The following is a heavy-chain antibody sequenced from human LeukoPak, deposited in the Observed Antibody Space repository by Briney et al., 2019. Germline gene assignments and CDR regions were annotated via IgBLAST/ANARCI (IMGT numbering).Heavy chain of an antibody. D-gene: IGHD3-22*01. CDR3: TTDPYYYDSSAYTSDY. Sequence: PGGSLRLSCAASGFTFSNAWMSWVRQAPGKWLEWVGRIKSKTDGGTTDYAAPVKGRFTISRDDSKNTLYLQMNSLKTEDAAVYYCTTDPYYYDSSAYTSDYWGQGTLVTVSS. CDR2: IKSKTDGGTT. CDR1: GFTFSNAW. V-gene: IGHV3-15*01. J-gene: IGHJ4*02.